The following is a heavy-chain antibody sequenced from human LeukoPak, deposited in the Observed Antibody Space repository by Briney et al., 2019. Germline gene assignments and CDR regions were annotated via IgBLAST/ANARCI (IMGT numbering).Heavy chain of an antibody. CDR2: IWYEGTNK. CDR1: GFTFSNYG. V-gene: IGHV3-33*01. Sequence: GGSLRLSCAGSGFTFSNYGMHWVRQAPGKGLEWMAVIWYEGTNKYYADSVKGRFTISRDNSKNTLYLQMDSLRAEDTAMYYCARQGGLGNYATGSWFDPWGQGTLVTVSS. D-gene: IGHD1-7*01. CDR3: ARQGGLGNYATGSWFDP. J-gene: IGHJ5*02.